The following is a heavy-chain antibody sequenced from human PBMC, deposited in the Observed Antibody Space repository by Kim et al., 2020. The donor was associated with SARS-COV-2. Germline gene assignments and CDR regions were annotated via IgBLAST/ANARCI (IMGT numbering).Heavy chain of an antibody. Sequence: GGSLRLSCAASGFTFSSYGMHWVRQAPGKGLEWVAVIWYDGSNKYYADSVKGRFTISRDNSKNTLYLQMNSLRAEDTAVYYCAKDSGELTTVVNLIDYWGQGTLVTVSS. V-gene: IGHV3-33*06. CDR1: GFTFSSYG. CDR2: IWYDGSNK. J-gene: IGHJ4*02. CDR3: AKDSGELTTVVNLIDY. D-gene: IGHD4-17*01.